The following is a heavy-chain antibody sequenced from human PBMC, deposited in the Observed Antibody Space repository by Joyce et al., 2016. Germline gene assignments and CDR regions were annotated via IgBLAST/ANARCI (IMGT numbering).Heavy chain of an antibody. Sequence: QVQLQESVPGLVKPLQTLSLTCTVSGESITSVGYYWTWIRQHPGKGLEWIGFISYTGKTFYTPTLKSRLTISADTSKNQFSLKLTSVTAADAAMYYCTRGDYWGQGALVTVSS. CDR2: ISYTGKT. V-gene: IGHV4-31*03. CDR3: TRGDY. CDR1: GESITSVGYY. J-gene: IGHJ4*02.